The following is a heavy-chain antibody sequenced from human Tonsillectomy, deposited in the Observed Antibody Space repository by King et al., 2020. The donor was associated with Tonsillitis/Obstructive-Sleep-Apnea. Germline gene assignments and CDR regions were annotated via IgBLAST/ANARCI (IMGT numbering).Heavy chain of an antibody. CDR3: AKRGSVAGNIRSGGFDY. D-gene: IGHD6-19*01. J-gene: IGHJ4*02. Sequence: VQLVESGGGVVQPGRSLRLSCAASGFTFSSYGMHWVRQAPGKGLEWVAGISYDGSNKYYADSVKGRFTISRDNSKNTLYLQMNSLRAEDTAVYYCAKRGSVAGNIRSGGFDYWGQGTLVTVSS. CDR2: ISYDGSNK. CDR1: GFTFSSYG. V-gene: IGHV3-30*18.